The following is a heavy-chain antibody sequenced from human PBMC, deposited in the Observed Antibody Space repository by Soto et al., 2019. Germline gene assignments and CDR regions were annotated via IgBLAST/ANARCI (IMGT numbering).Heavy chain of an antibody. CDR2: ISGYNGNT. V-gene: IGHV1-18*01. Sequence: QAQLVQSGAEVKKPGASVRVSCKASGYIFSTFGITWVRQAPGQGLEWVGWISGYNGNTDDGRKLQGRVNMTIDASTSTAYMDLMSLRSDDTAVYYCARAEAYSSSWYAMDVWGQGTTVTVSS. CDR1: GYIFSTFG. CDR3: ARAEAYSSSWYAMDV. J-gene: IGHJ6*02. D-gene: IGHD6-13*01.